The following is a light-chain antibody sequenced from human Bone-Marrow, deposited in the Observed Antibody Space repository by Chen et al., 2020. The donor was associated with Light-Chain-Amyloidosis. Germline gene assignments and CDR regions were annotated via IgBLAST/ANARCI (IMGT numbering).Light chain of an antibody. J-gene: IGKJ1*01. CDR1: QSLSGW. CDR2: KAS. CDR3: QHYNSYPWT. V-gene: IGKV1-5*03. Sequence: DIQMTQSPSTLSASVGDRVTITCRASQSLSGWLAWYQQKPGKAPKLLIYKASSLESGVPSRFSGSGSGTEFTLTISSLQPDDCATYYCQHYNSYPWTFGQGTKVEI.